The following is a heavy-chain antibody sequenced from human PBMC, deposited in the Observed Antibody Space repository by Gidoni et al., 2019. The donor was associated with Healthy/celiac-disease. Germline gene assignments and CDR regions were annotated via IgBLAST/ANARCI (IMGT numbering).Heavy chain of an antibody. CDR3: ARNYYDSSGYLLSWFDP. CDR2: IMPIFGTA. J-gene: IGHJ5*02. D-gene: IGHD3-22*01. V-gene: IGHV1-69*01. CDR1: RGPFSSYA. Sequence: QVQLVQSGAEVKKPGSSVKVSCKASRGPFSSYAIRGVRQAPGQGLEWRGGIMPIFGTANYAQKFQGRVTITADESTSTAYMELSSLRSEDTAVYYCARNYYDSSGYLLSWFDPWGQGTLVTVSS.